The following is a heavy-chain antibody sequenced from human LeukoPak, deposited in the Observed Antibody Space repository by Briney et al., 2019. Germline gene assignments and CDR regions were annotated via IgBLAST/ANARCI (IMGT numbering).Heavy chain of an antibody. J-gene: IGHJ3*02. CDR3: ARDRNSGSSLDI. D-gene: IGHD6-6*01. V-gene: IGHV1-2*02. CDR1: GDTFTGDY. CDR2: IYPYSGDT. Sequence: ASVKVSCKASGDTFTGDYIHWVRQAPGQGLGWMGWIYPYSGDTNYAQNFQGRVTMTRDTSISTAYMELSSLKSDDTAVYYCARDRNSGSSLDIWGQGTMLTVSS.